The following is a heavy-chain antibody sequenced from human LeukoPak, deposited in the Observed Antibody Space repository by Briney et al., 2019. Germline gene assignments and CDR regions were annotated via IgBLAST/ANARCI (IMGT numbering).Heavy chain of an antibody. CDR1: GFTFSSYA. CDR2: ISSNGGGT. CDR3: VKDSADNWFDP. V-gene: IGHV3-64D*09. Sequence: GGSLRLSCSASGFTFSSYAMHWVRQAPGKGLEYVSAISSNGGGTYYADSVKGRFTISRDNSKNTLYLQMSSLRAEDTAVYYCVKDSADNWFDPWGQGTLVTVSS. J-gene: IGHJ5*02.